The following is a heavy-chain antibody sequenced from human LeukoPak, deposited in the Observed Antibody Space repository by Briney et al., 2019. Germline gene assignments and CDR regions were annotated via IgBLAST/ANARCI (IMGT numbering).Heavy chain of an antibody. CDR3: ARGYKFFDY. CDR1: GYTFTSYY. D-gene: IGHD1-1*01. V-gene: IGHV1-46*01. J-gene: IGHJ4*02. Sequence: ASVKVSCKASGYTFTSYYMHWVRQAPGQGLEWMGIINPSGGSTSYAQKFQGRVTMTRDTSISTAYMELSRLRSDDTAVYYCARGYKFFDYWGQGTLVTVSS. CDR2: INPSGGST.